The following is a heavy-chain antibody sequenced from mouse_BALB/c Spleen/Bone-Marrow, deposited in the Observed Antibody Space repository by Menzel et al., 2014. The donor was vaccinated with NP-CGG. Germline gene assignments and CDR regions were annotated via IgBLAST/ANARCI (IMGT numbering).Heavy chain of an antibody. CDR3: ARDTYSGNPYALDY. D-gene: IGHD2-10*01. V-gene: IGHV2-9*02. J-gene: IGHJ4*01. CDR2: IWAGGNT. Sequence: VQRVESGPGLVAPSQSLSITCTVSGFSLTSYGVHWVRQPPGKGLEWLGVIWAGGNTNYNSALMSRLNINKDSSKSQVFLKMNSLQSDDTAMYYCARDTYSGNPYALDYWGQGTSVTVSS. CDR1: GFSLTSYG.